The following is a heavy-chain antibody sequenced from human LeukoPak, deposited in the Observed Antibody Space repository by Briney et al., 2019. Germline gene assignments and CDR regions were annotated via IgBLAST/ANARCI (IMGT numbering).Heavy chain of an antibody. Sequence: GRSLRLSCAASGFTFSSYAMHWVRRAPGKGVEWVAVISYDGSNKYYADSVKGRFTISRDNSKNTLYLQMNSLRAEGTAVYYCAGLVVVNNWFDPWGQGTLVTVSS. V-gene: IGHV3-30-3*01. J-gene: IGHJ5*02. CDR3: AGLVVVNNWFDP. D-gene: IGHD3-22*01. CDR1: GFTFSSYA. CDR2: ISYDGSNK.